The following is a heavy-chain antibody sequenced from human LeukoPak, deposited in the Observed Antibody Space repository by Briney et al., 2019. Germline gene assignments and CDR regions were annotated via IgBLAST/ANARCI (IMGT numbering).Heavy chain of an antibody. D-gene: IGHD6-13*01. V-gene: IGHV3-48*01. CDR3: ARDPGSSFPMDV. CDR1: GFTFSSYS. J-gene: IGHJ6*03. Sequence: GGSLRLSCAASGFTFSSYSMNWVRQAPGKGLEWVSYISTSSSTIYYADSVKGRFTISRDNAKNSLYLQMNSLRAEDTAVYYCARDPGSSFPMDVWGEGTTVTVSS. CDR2: ISTSSSTI.